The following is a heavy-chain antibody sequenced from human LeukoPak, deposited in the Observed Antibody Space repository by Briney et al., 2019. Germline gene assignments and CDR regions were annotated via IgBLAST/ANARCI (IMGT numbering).Heavy chain of an antibody. J-gene: IGHJ5*02. CDR3: ARDLDGYRSGNGA. D-gene: IGHD5-12*01. V-gene: IGHV3-74*01. CDR2: IKSDGSVT. CDR1: GFTFNRHH. Sequence: GGSLRLSCEVSGFTFNRHHMHWVRQAPGKGLVWVSFIKSDGSVTAYADSVKGRFTVSRDNAKNTMVLQVNSLRAEDTAVYYCARDLDGYRSGNGAWGQGTLVTVSS.